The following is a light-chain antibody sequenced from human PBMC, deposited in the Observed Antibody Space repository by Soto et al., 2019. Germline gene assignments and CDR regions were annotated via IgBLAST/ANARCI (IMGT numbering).Light chain of an antibody. CDR3: GADHGSGSNFVYV. Sequence: QLVLTQPPSASASQGASVTLTCTLSSGYSNYKVDWYQQRPGKGPRFVMRVGTGGIVGSKGDGIPDRFSVLGSGLNRYLTIKNIQEEDESDYHCGADHGSGSNFVYVFGTGTKLTVL. V-gene: IGLV9-49*01. CDR2: VGTGGIVG. J-gene: IGLJ1*01. CDR1: SGYSNYK.